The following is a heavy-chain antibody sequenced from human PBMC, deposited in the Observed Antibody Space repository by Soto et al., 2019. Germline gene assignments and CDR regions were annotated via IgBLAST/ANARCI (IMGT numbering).Heavy chain of an antibody. CDR3: VSAAKWEVLFDY. Sequence: SETLSLTCTVSGVSIISSNYYWAWIRQPQGKGLEWIGNIYYSEAAYYTPSLKSRVTISVDTSKNQVSLMLSSVTAADTAVYYCVSAAKWEVLFDYWGQGTLVTVAS. CDR2: IYYSEAA. J-gene: IGHJ4*02. V-gene: IGHV4-39*01. CDR1: GVSIISSNYY. D-gene: IGHD1-26*01.